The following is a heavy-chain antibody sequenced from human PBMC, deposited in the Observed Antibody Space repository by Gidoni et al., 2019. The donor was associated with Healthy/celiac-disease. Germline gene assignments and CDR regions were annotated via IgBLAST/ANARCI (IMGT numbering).Heavy chain of an antibody. Sequence: QVQLVESGGGVVQPGRSLRLSCAASGFTFSSYAMHWVRQAPGKGLEWVAVISYDGSNKYYADSVKGRFTISRDNSKNTLYLQMNSLRAEDTAVYYCASLPMTTGDAFDIWGQGTMVTVSS. CDR3: ASLPMTTGDAFDI. CDR1: GFTFSSYA. J-gene: IGHJ3*02. CDR2: ISYDGSNK. D-gene: IGHD4-4*01. V-gene: IGHV3-30-3*01.